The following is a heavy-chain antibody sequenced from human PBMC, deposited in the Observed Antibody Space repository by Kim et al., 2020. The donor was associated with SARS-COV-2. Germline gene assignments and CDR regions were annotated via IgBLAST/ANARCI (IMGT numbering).Heavy chain of an antibody. Sequence: ANYAQKFQGRVTITADKSTSTAYMELSSLRSEDTAVYYCASPWIQQKGQSWGQGTLVTVSS. CDR2: A. CDR3: ASPWIQQKGQS. J-gene: IGHJ4*02. V-gene: IGHV1-69*02. D-gene: IGHD5-18*01.